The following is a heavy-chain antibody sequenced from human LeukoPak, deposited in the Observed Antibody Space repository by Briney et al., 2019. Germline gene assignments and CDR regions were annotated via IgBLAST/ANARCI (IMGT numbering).Heavy chain of an antibody. CDR3: AKGFRSSGLSWVDY. D-gene: IGHD3-22*01. CDR2: ISGSGGST. Sequence: GGSLRLSCAASGFTFSSYAMSWVRQAPGKGLEWVSAISGSGGSTYYADSVKGRFTISRDNSKNTLYLQMNSLRAEDTAVYYCAKGFRSSGLSWVDYWGQGTLVTVSS. V-gene: IGHV3-23*01. J-gene: IGHJ4*02. CDR1: GFTFSSYA.